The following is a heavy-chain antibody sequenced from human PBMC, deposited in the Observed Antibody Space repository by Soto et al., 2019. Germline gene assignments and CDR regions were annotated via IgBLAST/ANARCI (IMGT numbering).Heavy chain of an antibody. CDR3: ARYYSYGYSFGS. D-gene: IGHD5-18*01. CDR1: GFTFGSYS. Sequence: EVQLVESGGGLVKPGGSLRLSCAASGFTFGSYSINWVRQAPGKGLEWVSSISSSSSYIYYADYAYSVKGRFTICRDNANKSLYLQMTSLGAEHTAVYYCARYYSYGYSFGSWGQGTLVTVSS. V-gene: IGHV3-21*01. CDR2: ISSSSSYI. J-gene: IGHJ4*02.